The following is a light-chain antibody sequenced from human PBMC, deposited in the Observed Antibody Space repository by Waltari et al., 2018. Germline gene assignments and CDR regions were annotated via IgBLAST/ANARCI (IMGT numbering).Light chain of an antibody. CDR1: SSNLESNT. CDR2: GDY. J-gene: IGLJ1*01. CDR3: AAWDDSLNEFV. V-gene: IGLV1-44*01. Sequence: QSVLTQPPSASGTPGQRVTISFSGSSSNLESNTVDWYQQLPGSAPKLLIDGDYLGPSGVPARFSCSKSGTSASLAIRGLQSEDEADYYCAAWDDSLNEFVFGTGTKVTVL.